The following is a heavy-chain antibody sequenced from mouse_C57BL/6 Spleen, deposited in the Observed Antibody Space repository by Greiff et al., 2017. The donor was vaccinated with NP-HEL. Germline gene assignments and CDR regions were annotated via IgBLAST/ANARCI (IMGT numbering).Heavy chain of an antibody. CDR3: VRRDGYYTYAMDY. V-gene: IGHV10-1*01. Sequence: EVKLVESGGGLVQPKGSLKLSCAASGFSFNTYAMNWVRQAPGKGLEWVARIRSKSNNYATYYADSVKDRFTISRDDSESMLYLQMNNLKTEDTAMYYCVRRDGYYTYAMDYWGQGTSVTVSS. D-gene: IGHD2-3*01. CDR1: GFSFNTYA. J-gene: IGHJ4*01. CDR2: IRSKSNNYAT.